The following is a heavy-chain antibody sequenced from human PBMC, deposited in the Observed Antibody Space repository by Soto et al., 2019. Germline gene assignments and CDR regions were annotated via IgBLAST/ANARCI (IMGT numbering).Heavy chain of an antibody. Sequence: ASVKVSCKASGYTFTGYYMHWVRQAPGQGLEWMGWINPNSGGTNYAQKFQGWVTMTRDTSISTAYMELSRLRSDDTAVYYWARGRFVIAAAGYDAFDIWGQGTMVTVSS. J-gene: IGHJ3*02. CDR1: GYTFTGYY. CDR3: ARGRFVIAAAGYDAFDI. CDR2: INPNSGGT. D-gene: IGHD6-13*01. V-gene: IGHV1-2*04.